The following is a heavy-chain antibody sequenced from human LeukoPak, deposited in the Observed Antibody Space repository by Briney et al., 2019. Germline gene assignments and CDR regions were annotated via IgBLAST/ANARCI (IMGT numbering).Heavy chain of an antibody. D-gene: IGHD1-26*01. CDR1: GFTFSSYS. V-gene: IGHV3-48*01. J-gene: IGHJ4*02. CDR3: ARGSSAGASLRHDY. Sequence: PGGSLRLSCAASGFTFSSYSMNWVRQAPGKGLEWVSYISSSSSTIYYADSVKGRFTISRDNAKNSLYLQMNSLRAEDTAVYYCARGSSAGASLRHDYWGQGTLVTVSS. CDR2: ISSSSSTI.